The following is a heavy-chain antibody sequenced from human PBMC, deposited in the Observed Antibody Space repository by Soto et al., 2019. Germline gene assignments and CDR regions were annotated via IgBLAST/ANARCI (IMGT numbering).Heavy chain of an antibody. Sequence: EVQLVESGGRLVQRGGSLRLSCSGSGFIFGDHVMDWVRQAPGKGLEWVAGISGSGNSPFFRDSVKGRFSISRDNSKNTVYLEMNTVRDEDSAMYFCARGTHSYCGCHELDAWGQGTLVTVSS. D-gene: IGHD2-21*01. CDR2: ISGSGNSP. CDR1: GFIFGDHV. CDR3: ARGTHSYCGCHELDA. J-gene: IGHJ5*02. V-gene: IGHV3-23*04.